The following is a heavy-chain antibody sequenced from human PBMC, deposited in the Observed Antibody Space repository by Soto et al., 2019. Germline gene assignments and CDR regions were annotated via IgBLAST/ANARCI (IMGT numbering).Heavy chain of an antibody. CDR3: ARDRTLGWVRNTKNYYGMDV. Sequence: QVQLQESGPGLVKPSETLSLTCTVSGGSISSYYWSWIRQPAGKGLEWIGRIYTSGSTNYNPSLKSRVTMSVDTSKNQFSLKLSSVTAADTAMYYCARDRTLGWVRNTKNYYGMDVWGQGTTVTVSS. CDR2: IYTSGST. CDR1: GGSISSYY. D-gene: IGHD1-1*01. V-gene: IGHV4-4*07. J-gene: IGHJ6*02.